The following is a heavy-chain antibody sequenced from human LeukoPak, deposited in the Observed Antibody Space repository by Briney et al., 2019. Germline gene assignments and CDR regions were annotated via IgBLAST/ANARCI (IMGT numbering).Heavy chain of an antibody. J-gene: IGHJ4*02. D-gene: IGHD3-3*01. CDR1: GFTFSSYW. V-gene: IGHV3-7*01. CDR3: ARAVGYDFWSGYLEPIDY. Sequence: GGSLRLSRAASGFTFSSYWMSWVRQAPGKGLEWVANIKQDGSEKYYVDSVKGRFTISRDNAKNSLYPQMNSLRAEDTAVYYCARAVGYDFWSGYLEPIDYWGQGTLVTVSS. CDR2: IKQDGSEK.